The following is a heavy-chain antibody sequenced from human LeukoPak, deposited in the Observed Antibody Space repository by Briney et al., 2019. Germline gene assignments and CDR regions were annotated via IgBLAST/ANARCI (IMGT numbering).Heavy chain of an antibody. J-gene: IGHJ4*02. CDR2: INPNSGGT. D-gene: IGHD5-18*01. CDR3: AREIGGEGGYSYGIIDY. CDR1: GYTFTGHY. V-gene: IGHV1-2*02. Sequence: GASVKVSCKASGYTFTGHYMHCLRQAPGQGLERMGWINPNSGGTNYAQKFQGRVTMTRDTSISTAYMELSRLRSDDTAVYYCAREIGGEGGYSYGIIDYWGQGTLVTVSS.